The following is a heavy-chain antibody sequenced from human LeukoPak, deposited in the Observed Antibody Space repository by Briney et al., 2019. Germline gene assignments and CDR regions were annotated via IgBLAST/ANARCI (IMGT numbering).Heavy chain of an antibody. D-gene: IGHD3-22*01. CDR2: IKQDGSEK. V-gene: IGHV3-7*01. J-gene: IGHJ5*02. CDR3: ARVGTTMIKVAWSDP. CDR1: GFTFSSYW. Sequence: GGSLRLSCAASGFTFSSYWMSWVRQAPGKGLEWVANIKQDGSEKYYVDSVKGRFTISRDNAKNSLYLQMNSLRAEDTAVYYCARVGTTMIKVAWSDPWGQGTLVTVSS.